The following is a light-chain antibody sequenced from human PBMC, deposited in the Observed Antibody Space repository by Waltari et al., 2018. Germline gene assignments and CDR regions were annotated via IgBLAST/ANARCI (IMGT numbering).Light chain of an antibody. V-gene: IGKV4-1*01. CDR2: WAS. CDR3: QQYYSIPIT. Sequence: EIVMTQSPATLSVSPGERVTLSCRASQTIDISLAWYQQKPGQPPKLLIYWASTRESGVPDRFSGSGSGTDFTLTISSLQAEDVAVYCCQQYYSIPITFGQGTRLEIK. CDR1: QTIDIS. J-gene: IGKJ5*01.